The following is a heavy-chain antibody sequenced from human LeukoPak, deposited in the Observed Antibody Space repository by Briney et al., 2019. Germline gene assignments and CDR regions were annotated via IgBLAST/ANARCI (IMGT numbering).Heavy chain of an antibody. Sequence: GGSLRLSCAASGFTFDDYAMHWVRQAPGKGLEWVSGISWNSGTIANADSVKGRFTISRDNAKNSLYLQLNSLRAEDTALYYCAKDIVPNNWAYFDSWGQGTLVTVSS. CDR2: ISWNSGTI. D-gene: IGHD1-20*01. CDR1: GFTFDDYA. J-gene: IGHJ4*02. V-gene: IGHV3-9*01. CDR3: AKDIVPNNWAYFDS.